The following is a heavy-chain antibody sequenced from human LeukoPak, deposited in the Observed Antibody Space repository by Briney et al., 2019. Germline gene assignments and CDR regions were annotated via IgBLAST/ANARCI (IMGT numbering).Heavy chain of an antibody. CDR3: ARDYYDSSVYNWFDP. CDR2: ISAYNGNT. Sequence: GASVKVSCKASGYTFTSYGISWVRQAPGQGLEWMGWISAYNGNTNYAQKLQGRVTMTTDTSTSTAYMELRSLRSDDTAVYYCARDYYDSSVYNWFDPWGQGTLVTVSP. V-gene: IGHV1-18*01. J-gene: IGHJ5*02. D-gene: IGHD3-22*01. CDR1: GYTFTSYG.